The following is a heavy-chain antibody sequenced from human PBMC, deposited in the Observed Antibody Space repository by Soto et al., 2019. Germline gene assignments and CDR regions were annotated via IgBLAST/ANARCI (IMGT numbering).Heavy chain of an antibody. V-gene: IGHV1-69*01. J-gene: IGHJ6*02. Sequence: QVQLVQSGAEVKKPGSSVKVSCKASGGTFSSYAISWVRQAPGQGLEWMGGIVPIFGTADYAQKFQGRVTITADESTSTTYMEVSSLRSEDTAVYLCASAYCSGGNCYRGYYYYAMDVWGQGTTVTVSS. CDR3: ASAYCSGGNCYRGYYYYAMDV. CDR1: GGTFSSYA. D-gene: IGHD2-15*01. CDR2: IVPIFGTA.